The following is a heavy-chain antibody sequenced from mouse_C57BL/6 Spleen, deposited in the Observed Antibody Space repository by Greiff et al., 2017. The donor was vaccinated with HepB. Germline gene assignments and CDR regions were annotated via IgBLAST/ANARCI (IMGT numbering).Heavy chain of an antibody. V-gene: IGHV5-6-3*01. CDR3: ARMARTIN. J-gene: IGHJ2*01. Sequence: EVQLVESGGGLVQPGGSLKLSCAASGFTFSSYGMSWVRQTPDKRLELVATINSNGGSTYYPDSVKGRFTISRDNAKNNLYLQMSSLKYEDTAMYDCARMARTINWGQGTTLTVSS. CDR1: GFTFSSYG. CDR2: INSNGGST.